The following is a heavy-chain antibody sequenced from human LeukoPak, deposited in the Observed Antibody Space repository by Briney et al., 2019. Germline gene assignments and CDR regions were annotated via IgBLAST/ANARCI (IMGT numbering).Heavy chain of an antibody. J-gene: IGHJ6*02. CDR1: GFTFSSYT. V-gene: IGHV3-23*01. CDR2: ITTGDGNT. CDR3: AGGNYYDSSGYYRRAPYYYGMDV. D-gene: IGHD3-22*01. Sequence: GGSLRLSCTASGFTFSSYTMTWVRQAPGKGLKWVSTITTGDGNTYYADSVKGRFTVSRDDSKNTLYLQMNSLRAEDTAVYYCAGGNYYDSSGYYRRAPYYYGMDVWGQGTTVTVSS.